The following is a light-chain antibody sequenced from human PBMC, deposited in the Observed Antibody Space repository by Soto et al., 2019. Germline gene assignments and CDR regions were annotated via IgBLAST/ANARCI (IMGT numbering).Light chain of an antibody. V-gene: IGLV4-69*01. CDR2: LNSDGSH. J-gene: IGLJ3*02. CDR1: SGYSTYG. CDR3: QTWGTGIWV. Sequence: QPVLTQSPSASASLGASVKLTCTLSSGYSTYGIAWHQQQPEKGPRFLMKLNSDGSHNKGDGIPDRFSGSSSGAERDLTISSLQLEDEADYYCQTWGTGIWVFGGGTKLTVL.